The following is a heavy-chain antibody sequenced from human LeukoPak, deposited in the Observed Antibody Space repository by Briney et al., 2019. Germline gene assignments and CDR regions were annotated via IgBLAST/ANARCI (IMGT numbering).Heavy chain of an antibody. CDR3: ARGRRMARYCSGGSCYFDY. Sequence: GGSLRLSCAASGFTFSSYWMSWVRQAPGKGLEWVANIKQDGSEKYYVDSVKGRFTISRDNAKNSLYLHMNSLRAEDTAVYYCARGRRMARYCSGGSCYFDYWGQGTLVTVSS. J-gene: IGHJ4*02. D-gene: IGHD2-15*01. V-gene: IGHV3-7*03. CDR1: GFTFSSYW. CDR2: IKQDGSEK.